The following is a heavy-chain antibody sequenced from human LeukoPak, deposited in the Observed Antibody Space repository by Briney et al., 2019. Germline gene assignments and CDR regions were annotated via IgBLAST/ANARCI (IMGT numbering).Heavy chain of an antibody. D-gene: IGHD5-24*01. V-gene: IGHV4-38-2*01. CDR3: ARQGEMPTIKPFDY. CDR1: GYSISRDYY. CDR2: IYHSGST. Sequence: SETLSLTCADSGYSISRDYYWGWIRQPPGKWVEWIGSIYHSGSTYYNPSLESRVTISLDTSKNQFSLKLSSVTAADTAVYYCARQGEMPTIKPFDYWGQGTLVTVSS. J-gene: IGHJ4*02.